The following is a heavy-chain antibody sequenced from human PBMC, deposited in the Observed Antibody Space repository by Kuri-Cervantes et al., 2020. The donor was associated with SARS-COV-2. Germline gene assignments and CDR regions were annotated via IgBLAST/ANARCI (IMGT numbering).Heavy chain of an antibody. J-gene: IGHJ6*02. V-gene: IGHV3-23*03. Sequence: ETLSLTCAASGFTFSSYSMSWVRQAPGKGLEWVSVIYRGGSSTYYADSVKGRFTISRDNSKNTLYLQMNSLRAEDTAVYYCASMVRGNYGMDVWCQGTTVTVSS. CDR3: ASMVRGNYGMDV. CDR2: IYRGGSST. D-gene: IGHD3-10*01. CDR1: GFTFSSYS.